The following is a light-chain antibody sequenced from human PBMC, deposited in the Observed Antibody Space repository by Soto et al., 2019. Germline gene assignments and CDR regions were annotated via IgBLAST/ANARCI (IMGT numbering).Light chain of an antibody. Sequence: VLAQPASLSVAPGQKVTISFTGSSSNIGAGYDLHWYQQLPGTAPKLLLYGNSNRPSGVPDRFSGSKSGTSASLAITGLQAEDEADYYCQSYDSSLSAYVFGTGTKVTVL. CDR3: QSYDSSLSAYV. CDR2: GNS. J-gene: IGLJ1*01. V-gene: IGLV1-40*01. CDR1: SSNIGAGYD.